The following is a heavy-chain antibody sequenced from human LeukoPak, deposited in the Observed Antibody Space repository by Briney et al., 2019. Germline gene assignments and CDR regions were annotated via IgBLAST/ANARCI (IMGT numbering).Heavy chain of an antibody. CDR2: ISSSSTI. D-gene: IGHD2-2*01. J-gene: IGHJ4*02. CDR3: AKDRHCSSTSCPRTLDY. V-gene: IGHV3-48*01. CDR1: GFTFSSYS. Sequence: GGSLRLSCAASGFTFSSYSMNWVRQAPGKGLEWVSFISSSSTIYYADSVKGRFTISRDNSKNTLYLQVNSPRAEDTAVYYCAKDRHCSSTSCPRTLDYWGQGTLVTVSS.